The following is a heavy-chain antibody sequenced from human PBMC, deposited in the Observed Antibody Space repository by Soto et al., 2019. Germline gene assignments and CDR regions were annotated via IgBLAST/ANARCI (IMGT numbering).Heavy chain of an antibody. CDR2: ISTCNGNT. J-gene: IGHJ6*02. Sequence: ASVKVSCKASGYTFTTYDISWVRQAPGQGLEWMGRISTCNGNTNYPQSLQGRLTLTTDTSTTTAYMELRSLRSDDTAVYYCARDPYHVLMVNAPNLYGMDVWGQGTTVTVSS. CDR1: GYTFTTYD. V-gene: IGHV1-18*01. D-gene: IGHD2-8*01. CDR3: ARDPYHVLMVNAPNLYGMDV.